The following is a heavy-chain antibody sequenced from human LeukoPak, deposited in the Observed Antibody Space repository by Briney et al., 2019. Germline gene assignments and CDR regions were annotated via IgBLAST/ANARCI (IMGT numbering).Heavy chain of an antibody. Sequence: ASVKVSCKASGGTFSSYAISWVRQAPGQGLEWMGRIIPIFGIANYAQKFQGRVTITADKSTSTAYMELSSLRSEDTAVYYCARVGYSYGLHPFFDYWGQGTLVTVSS. CDR2: IIPIFGIA. J-gene: IGHJ4*02. CDR1: GGTFSSYA. CDR3: ARVGYSYGLHPFFDY. V-gene: IGHV1-69*04. D-gene: IGHD5-18*01.